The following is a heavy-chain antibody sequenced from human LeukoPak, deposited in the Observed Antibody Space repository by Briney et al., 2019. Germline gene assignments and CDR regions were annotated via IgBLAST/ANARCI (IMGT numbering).Heavy chain of an antibody. D-gene: IGHD3-9*01. V-gene: IGHV3-49*04. CDR3: TRVMVDWILSGFDY. Sequence: PGRSLRLSCTASGFTFGDYAMSWVRQAPGKGLEWVGFIRSKAYGGTTEYAASVKGRFTISRDDSKSIAYLQMNSLKTEDTAVYYCTRVMVDWILSGFDYWGQGTLVTVSS. J-gene: IGHJ4*02. CDR1: GFTFGDYA. CDR2: IRSKAYGGTT.